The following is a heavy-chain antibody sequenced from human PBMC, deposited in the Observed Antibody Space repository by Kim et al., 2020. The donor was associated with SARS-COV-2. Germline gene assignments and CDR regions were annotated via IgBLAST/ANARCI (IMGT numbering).Heavy chain of an antibody. V-gene: IGHV3-9*01. CDR2: ISWNSGSI. Sequence: GGSLRLSCAASGFTFDDYAMHWVRQAPGKGLEWVSGISWNSGSIGYADSVKGRFTISRDNAKNSLYLQMNSLRAEDTALYYCAKASSITMIPWHFDYWGQGTLVTFSS. CDR1: GFTFDDYA. CDR3: AKASSITMIPWHFDY. J-gene: IGHJ4*02. D-gene: IGHD3-22*01.